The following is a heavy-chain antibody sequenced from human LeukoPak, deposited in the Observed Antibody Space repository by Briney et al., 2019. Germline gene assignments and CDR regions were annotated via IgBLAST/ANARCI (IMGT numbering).Heavy chain of an antibody. CDR1: GGPFSGYF. D-gene: IGHD3-10*01. J-gene: IGHJ4*02. V-gene: IGHV4-34*01. CDR3: ARRYYYNLGSFPFDF. Sequence: SETMSLTCAVSGGPFSGYFWSWIRQSSGKGLEWIGEIHNSGTTNYNPSLNSRVTISEDTSKNQFYLNLSSVTAADTAVYYCARRYYYNLGSFPFDFWGQGTLVTVSS. CDR2: IHNSGTT.